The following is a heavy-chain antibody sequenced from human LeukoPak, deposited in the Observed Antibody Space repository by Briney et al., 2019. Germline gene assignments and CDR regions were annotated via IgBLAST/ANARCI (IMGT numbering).Heavy chain of an antibody. CDR3: ARLRGWYRTVDY. D-gene: IGHD6-19*01. CDR2: IYYSGST. V-gene: IGHV4-30-4*01. J-gene: IGHJ4*02. CDR1: GGSISSGDYY. Sequence: SETLSLTCTVSGGSISSGDYYWSWIRQPPGKGLEWIGYIYYSGSTYYNPSLKSRVTISVGTSKNQFSLKLSSVTAADTAVYYCARLRGWYRTVDYWGQGTLVTVSS.